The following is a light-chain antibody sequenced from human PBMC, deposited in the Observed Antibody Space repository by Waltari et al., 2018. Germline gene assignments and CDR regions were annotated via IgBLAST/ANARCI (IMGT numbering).Light chain of an antibody. V-gene: IGLV3-25*03. CDR3: QSADSSVVV. CDR2: KDS. CDR1: ALPKQY. J-gene: IGLJ2*01. Sequence: SYELTQPPSVSVSPGQTARIPCPGDALPKQYAYWYQQKPGQAPVLVRSKDSERPSGMPERFAGSSSGTTVTLTISGVQAEDEADYYCQSADSSVVVFGGGTKLTVL.